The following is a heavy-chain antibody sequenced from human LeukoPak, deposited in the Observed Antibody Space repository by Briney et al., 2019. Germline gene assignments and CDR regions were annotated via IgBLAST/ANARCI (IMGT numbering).Heavy chain of an antibody. CDR3: TTESRFRLILDY. CDR2: IKTKSDGGTT. Sequence: GGSLRLSCAASGFIFSNAWMSWVRQAPGKGLEWVGRIKTKSDGGTTDYAAPVEGRFTISRDDSKKMIYLHMNSLKTEDTAVYYCTTESRFRLILDYWGQGALVTVSS. CDR1: GFIFSNAW. D-gene: IGHD2-21*01. J-gene: IGHJ4*02. V-gene: IGHV3-15*01.